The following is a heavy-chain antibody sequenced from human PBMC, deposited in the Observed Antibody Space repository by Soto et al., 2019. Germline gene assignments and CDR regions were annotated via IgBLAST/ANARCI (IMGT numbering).Heavy chain of an antibody. CDR3: AKDGSYYDTPTESDY. J-gene: IGHJ4*02. V-gene: IGHV3-23*01. Sequence: PGGSLRLSCAASGFTFSSFVMSWVRQAPGKGLEWVSAISGSGSNTFYADSVKGRFTLSRDNSKNTLLLQMNSLRAEDTAVYYCAKDGSYYDTPTESDYWGQGTLVTLSS. CDR1: GFTFSSFV. D-gene: IGHD3-22*01. CDR2: ISGSGSNT.